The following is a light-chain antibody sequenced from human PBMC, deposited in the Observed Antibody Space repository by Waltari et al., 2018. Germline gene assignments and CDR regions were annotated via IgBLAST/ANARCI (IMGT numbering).Light chain of an antibody. J-gene: IGKJ4*01. CDR1: QSLLYSSNNKNY. CDR2: WAS. CDR3: QQYYSTSPLT. V-gene: IGKV4-1*01. Sequence: DIVMTQSPHSLAGSVGARATITCKSSQSLLYSSNNKNYLAWYQQKPGQPPKLLIYWASTREFGVPDRFSGSGSGTDFTLTISSLQAEDVAVYYCQQYYSTSPLTFGGGTKVEIK.